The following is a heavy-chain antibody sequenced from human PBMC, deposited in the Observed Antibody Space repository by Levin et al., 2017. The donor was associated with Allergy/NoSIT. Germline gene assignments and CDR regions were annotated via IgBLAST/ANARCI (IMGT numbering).Heavy chain of an antibody. CDR1: GFTFDDYG. CDR3: AKEGNYGSGSYYNDY. J-gene: IGHJ4*02. V-gene: IGHV3-20*04. D-gene: IGHD3-10*01. Sequence: RPGGSLRLSCAASGFTFDDYGMSWVRQAPGKGLEWVSGINWNGGSTGYADSVKGRFTISRDNAKNSLYLQMNSLRAEDTALYYCAKEGNYGSGSYYNDYWGQGTLVTVSS. CDR2: INWNGGST.